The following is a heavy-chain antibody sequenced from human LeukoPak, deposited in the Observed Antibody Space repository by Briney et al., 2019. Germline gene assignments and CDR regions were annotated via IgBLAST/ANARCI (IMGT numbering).Heavy chain of an antibody. CDR2: IGTSSANT. Sequence: GGCLRLSCAASGFTFSSFALSWIRQAPGKGLEWVSAIGTSSANTYYADSVKGRFTISRDNSQNTLYLQINSLRAEDTAVYYCARDPPVLRYFDWLPQRDAFDVWGQGTMVTVSS. J-gene: IGHJ3*01. V-gene: IGHV3-23*01. D-gene: IGHD3-9*01. CDR1: GFTFSSFA. CDR3: ARDPPVLRYFDWLPQRDAFDV.